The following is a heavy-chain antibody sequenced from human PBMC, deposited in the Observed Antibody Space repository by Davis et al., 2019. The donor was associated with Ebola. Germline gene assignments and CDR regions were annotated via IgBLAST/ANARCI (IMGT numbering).Heavy chain of an antibody. CDR1: GYTFTGFY. V-gene: IGHV1-2*05. CDR3: ARAAFGGVNDAFDI. Sequence: AASVKVSCKASGYTFTGFYMHWVRQAPGQGLEWMGRINPKSGGTNYAQKFQGRVTMTRDTSINTAYMELSRLRSDDSVVYYCARAAFGGVNDAFDIWDQGTMVTVSS. D-gene: IGHD3-16*01. CDR2: INPKSGGT. J-gene: IGHJ3*02.